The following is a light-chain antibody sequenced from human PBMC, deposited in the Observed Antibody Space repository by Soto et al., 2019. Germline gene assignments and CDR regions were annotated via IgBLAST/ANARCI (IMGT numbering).Light chain of an antibody. CDR2: EVS. Sequence: QSALTQPASVSGSPGQSITISCTGTSSDVGGYNYVSWYQQHPGKAPKLMIYEVSNRPSGVSNRFSGSNSGNTASLTISGLQAEDEADYYCNSYTSSSPWVFGGGTKLTVL. J-gene: IGLJ3*02. V-gene: IGLV2-14*01. CDR3: NSYTSSSPWV. CDR1: SSDVGGYNY.